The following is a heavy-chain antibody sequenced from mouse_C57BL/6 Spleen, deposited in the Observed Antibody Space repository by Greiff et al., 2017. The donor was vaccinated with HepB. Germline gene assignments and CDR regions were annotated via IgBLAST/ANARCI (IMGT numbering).Heavy chain of an antibody. D-gene: IGHD2-2*01. CDR2: IHPNSGST. J-gene: IGHJ3*01. CDR1: GYTFTSYW. V-gene: IGHV1-64*01. CDR3: ERAEGYDEACFAY. Sequence: QVQLQQPGAELVKPGASVKLSCKASGYTFTSYWMHWVKQRPGQGLEWIGMIHPNSGSTNYNEKFKSKATLTVDKSSSTAYMQLSSLTSEDSAVYYCERAEGYDEACFAYWGQGTLVTVSA.